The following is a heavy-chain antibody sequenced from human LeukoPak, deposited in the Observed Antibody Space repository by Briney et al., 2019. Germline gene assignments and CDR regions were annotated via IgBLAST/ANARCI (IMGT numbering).Heavy chain of an antibody. J-gene: IGHJ4*02. CDR3: AKGTAASCTGSSCYPLDF. D-gene: IGHD2-8*02. Sequence: GGSLRLSCAASGFTFSSYAMSWVRQAPGKGLEWVSAISGSGGSTYYADSVKGRFTISRDNSKNTVYLQMNSLRVDDTALYYCAKGTAASCTGSSCYPLDFWGQGTLVTVSS. V-gene: IGHV3-23*01. CDR1: GFTFSSYA. CDR2: ISGSGGST.